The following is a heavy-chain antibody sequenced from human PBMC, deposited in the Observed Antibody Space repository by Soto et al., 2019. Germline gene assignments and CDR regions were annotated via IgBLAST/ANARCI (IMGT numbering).Heavy chain of an antibody. CDR2: IYWDDDK. Sequence: QITLKESGPTLVKPTQTLTLTCTFSGFSLSTTGVGVGWIRQSPGKALEWLALIYWDDDKRYNPSLNSRLTITKDPSKNQVVLAMTNMDPVDTATYYCVQSRCGGDCLQSYSSHSYYGLDVWGQGTPVTVSS. V-gene: IGHV2-5*02. D-gene: IGHD2-21*02. CDR3: VQSRCGGDCLQSYSSHSYYGLDV. J-gene: IGHJ6*02. CDR1: GFSLSTTGVG.